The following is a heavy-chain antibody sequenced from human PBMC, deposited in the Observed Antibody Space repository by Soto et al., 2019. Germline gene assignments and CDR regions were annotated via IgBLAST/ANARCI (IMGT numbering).Heavy chain of an antibody. CDR3: ARGRGYCGGTNCYLDY. V-gene: IGHV3-48*02. D-gene: IGHD2-21*01. J-gene: IGHJ4*02. Sequence: SGGSLRLACAASGFSFSSHSMKWVRQAPGKGLERVSYISSSGSTIYYADSVKGRFTISRDNAKNSLYLQMNSLRDDDTAVYYCARGRGYCGGTNCYLDYWGQGALVTVSS. CDR1: GFSFSSHS. CDR2: ISSSGSTI.